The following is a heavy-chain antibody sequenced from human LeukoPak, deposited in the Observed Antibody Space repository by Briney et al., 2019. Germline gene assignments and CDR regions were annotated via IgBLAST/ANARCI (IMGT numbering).Heavy chain of an antibody. CDR2: ISSSGSNI. Sequence: GRSLRLSCAASGFTFSSYGMHWVRQAPGKGLEWVSYISSSGSNIYYADSVKGRFTISRDNAKKSLYLQMNSLRADDTAVYYCARHSAMVIAAAGGGAFDIWGQGTLVTVSS. D-gene: IGHD6-13*01. CDR3: ARHSAMVIAAAGGGAFDI. CDR1: GFTFSSYG. J-gene: IGHJ3*02. V-gene: IGHV3-48*04.